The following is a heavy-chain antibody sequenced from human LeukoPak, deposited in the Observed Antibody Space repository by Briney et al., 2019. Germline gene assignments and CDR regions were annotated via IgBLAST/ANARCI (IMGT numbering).Heavy chain of an antibody. J-gene: IGHJ4*02. D-gene: IGHD5-18*01. V-gene: IGHV1-69*13. CDR2: IIPIFGTA. Sequence: ASVKVSCKASGYTFTSYGISWVRQAPGQGLEWMGGIIPIFGTANYAQKFQGRVTITADESTSTAYMELSSPRSEDTAVYYCARAYTELWLQGAFDYWGQGTLVTVSS. CDR1: GYTFTSYG. CDR3: ARAYTELWLQGAFDY.